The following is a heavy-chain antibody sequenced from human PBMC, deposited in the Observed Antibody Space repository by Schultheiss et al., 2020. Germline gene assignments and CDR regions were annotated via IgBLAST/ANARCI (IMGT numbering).Heavy chain of an antibody. CDR1: GGTFSSYT. CDR2: IIPILGIA. V-gene: IGHV1-69*04. CDR3: AREYRYFDWSMDV. J-gene: IGHJ6*04. D-gene: IGHD3-9*01. Sequence: SVKVSCKASGGTFSSYTISWVRQAPGQGLEWMGRIIPILGIANYAQKFQGRVTMTRDTSISTAYMELSRLRSDDTAVYYCAREYRYFDWSMDVWGKGTTVTVSS.